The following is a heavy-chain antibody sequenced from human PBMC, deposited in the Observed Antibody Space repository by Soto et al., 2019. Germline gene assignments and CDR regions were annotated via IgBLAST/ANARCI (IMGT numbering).Heavy chain of an antibody. Sequence: SGTLSLTCVVSGGSLSDYFWSWIRQPPGMALEWIGEINHLGSISYNPSLKSRVTMSVDTSKNQFSLTLNSVTAADTATYYCARGGISHWAYFYYMDVWDRGTTVTVSS. D-gene: IGHD2-21*01. V-gene: IGHV4-34*01. CDR2: INHLGSI. CDR1: GGSLSDYF. CDR3: ARGGISHWAYFYYMDV. J-gene: IGHJ6*03.